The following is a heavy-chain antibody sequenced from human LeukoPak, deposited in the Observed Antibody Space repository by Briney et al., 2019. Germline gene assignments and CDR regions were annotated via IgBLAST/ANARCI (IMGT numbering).Heavy chain of an antibody. CDR2: IYYSGST. J-gene: IGHJ4*02. CDR3: AREDYDILTGLDY. CDR1: GGSISSGDYY. V-gene: IGHV4-30-4*01. D-gene: IGHD3-9*01. Sequence: SQTLSLTCTVSGGSISSGDYYWSWIRQPPGKGLEWIGYIYYSGSTYYNPSLKSRVTISVDTSKNQFSLKLSSVTAADTAVYYCAREDYDILTGLDYWGQGTLVTVSS.